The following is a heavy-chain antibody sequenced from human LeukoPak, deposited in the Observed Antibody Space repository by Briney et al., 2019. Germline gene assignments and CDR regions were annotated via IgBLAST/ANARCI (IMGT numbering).Heavy chain of an antibody. CDR1: GRSFSGYY. CDR3: ARAGDNSGYCDY. D-gene: IGHD3-22*01. Sequence: SETLSLTCAVYGRSFSGYYWSWIRQPPGKGLEWSGEINHSGRTNYNPSLKSRVTISVDTSKNQFSLKLSSVTAADTAVYYCARAGDNSGYCDYWGQGILVTVSS. J-gene: IGHJ4*02. V-gene: IGHV4-34*01. CDR2: INHSGRT.